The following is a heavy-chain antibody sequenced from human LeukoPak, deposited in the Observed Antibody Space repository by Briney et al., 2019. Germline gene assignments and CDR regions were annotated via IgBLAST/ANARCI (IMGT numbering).Heavy chain of an antibody. CDR2: ISSSSSYI. CDR3: ARDGVLYYDILTGYSGYYYYGMDV. D-gene: IGHD3-9*01. J-gene: IGHJ6*04. V-gene: IGHV3-21*01. CDR1: GFTFSSYS. Sequence: GGSLRLSCAASGFTFSSYSMNWVRQAPGKGLEWVSSISSSSSYIYYADSVKGRFTISRDNAKNSLYLQMNSLRAEDTAMYYCARDGVLYYDILTGYSGYYYYGMDVWGKGTTVTVSS.